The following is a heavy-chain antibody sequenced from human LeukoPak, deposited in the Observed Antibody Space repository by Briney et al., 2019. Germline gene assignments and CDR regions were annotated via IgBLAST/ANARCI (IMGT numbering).Heavy chain of an antibody. V-gene: IGHV5-51*01. CDR2: IYPGDSDT. CDR3: AESGGGNSDAFDI. Sequence: GESLKISCMGSGYTFTSYWIGWMRQMPGKGLEWMGIIYPGDSDTRYSPSFQGQVTISADKSISTAYLQWSSLKASDTAMYYCAESGGGNSDAFDIWGQGTMVTVSS. CDR1: GYTFTSYW. D-gene: IGHD4-23*01. J-gene: IGHJ3*02.